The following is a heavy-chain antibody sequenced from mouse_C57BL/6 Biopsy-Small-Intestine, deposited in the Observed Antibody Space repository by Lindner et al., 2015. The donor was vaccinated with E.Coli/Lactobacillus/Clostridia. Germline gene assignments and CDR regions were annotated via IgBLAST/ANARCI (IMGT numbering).Heavy chain of an antibody. CDR3: AIYHGNYWYFDV. Sequence: GAELVRPGTSVKLSCKASGYTFTSYWMHWVKQRPIQGLEWIGNIDPSDSETHYNQKFKDKATLTVDKSSSTAYMQLGSLTSEDSAVYYCAIYHGNYWYFDVWGTGTTVTVSS. CDR1: GYTFTSYW. D-gene: IGHD2-1*01. J-gene: IGHJ1*03. CDR2: IDPSDSET. V-gene: IGHV1-52*01.